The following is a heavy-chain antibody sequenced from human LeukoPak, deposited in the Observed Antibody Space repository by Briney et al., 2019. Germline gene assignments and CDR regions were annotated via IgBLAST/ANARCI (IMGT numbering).Heavy chain of an antibody. CDR3: ARGDCSSKTCYLIDY. Sequence: GKSLKISCKSSGYNFGSYWIGWVRQMPGKGLEWMGTIYPGDSDINYSPPFQGQVIISADKSTSTAYLQWSSLRASDTAMYYCARGDCSSKTCYLIDYWGQGTLVIVPS. J-gene: IGHJ4*02. CDR2: IYPGDSDI. V-gene: IGHV5-51*01. D-gene: IGHD2-2*01. CDR1: GYNFGSYW.